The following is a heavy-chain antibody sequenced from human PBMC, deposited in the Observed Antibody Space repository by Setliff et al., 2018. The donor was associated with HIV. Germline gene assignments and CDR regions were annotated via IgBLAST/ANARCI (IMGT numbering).Heavy chain of an antibody. Sequence: GGSLRLSCAASGFTFSAYVMSWIRQAPGKGLMWVSHISDDGTSTSYADSVKGRFIMSRDIAKKAVYLHMSSLSVEDTAIYYCASHSFGISPPGKDWGQGTLVTVSS. CDR3: ASHSFGISPPGKD. J-gene: IGHJ4*02. CDR1: GFTFSAYV. CDR2: ISDDGTST. D-gene: IGHD3-16*01. V-gene: IGHV3-74*01.